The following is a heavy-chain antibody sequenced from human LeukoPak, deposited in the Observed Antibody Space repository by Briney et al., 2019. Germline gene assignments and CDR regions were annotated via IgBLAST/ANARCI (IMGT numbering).Heavy chain of an antibody. Sequence: GESLKISCKGSGYSFTSYWIGWVRQMPGKGLEWVGSIHLGDSDTKYSPSYQGQVTMSVDTSITTACLQWSSLKASDSAMYFCARLGQYTSSWYKYDYFDYWGQGTQVTVSS. CDR3: ARLGQYTSSWYKYDYFDY. D-gene: IGHD6-13*01. CDR2: IHLGDSDT. V-gene: IGHV5-51*01. CDR1: GYSFTSYW. J-gene: IGHJ4*02.